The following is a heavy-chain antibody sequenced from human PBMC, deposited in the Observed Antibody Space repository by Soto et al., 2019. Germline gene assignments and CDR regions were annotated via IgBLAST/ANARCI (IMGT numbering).Heavy chain of an antibody. CDR2: ISGSVDKI. CDR3: TTDPGVLVPAAIIGY. Sequence: GGSLRLSCAASGFTFNYYAMSWVRQAPGKGLEWVSSISGSVDKIYYSDSVKGRFTISRDNSKNTLYLQMNSLKTEDTAVYYCTTDPGVLVPAAIIGYWGQGTLVTVSS. CDR1: GFTFNYYA. V-gene: IGHV3-23*01. J-gene: IGHJ4*02. D-gene: IGHD2-2*01.